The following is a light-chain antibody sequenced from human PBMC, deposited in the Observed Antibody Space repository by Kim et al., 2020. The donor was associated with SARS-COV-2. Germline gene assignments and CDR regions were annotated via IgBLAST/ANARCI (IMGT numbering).Light chain of an antibody. V-gene: IGLV2-8*01. CDR2: EVN. CDR3: GSSIGSSNYV. J-gene: IGLJ1*01. CDR1: SSDLGASNY. Sequence: GQSFTNSGTGTSSDLGASNYVSWYQQHPGKAPKLIIYEVNKRPSGVPDRFSGSKSGNTASLTVSGLQAEDEADYFCGSSIGSSNYVFGTGTKVTVL.